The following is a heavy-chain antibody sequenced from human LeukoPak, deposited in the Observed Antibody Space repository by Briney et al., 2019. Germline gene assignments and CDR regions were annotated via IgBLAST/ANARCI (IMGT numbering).Heavy chain of an antibody. V-gene: IGHV4-59*01. CDR2: IYYSGST. J-gene: IGHJ3*02. CDR3: ARDRSSQGYYDILTGYPPSFDI. Sequence: SSETLSLTCTVSGGSISSYYWSWIRQPPGKGLEWIGYIYYSGSTNYNPSLKSRVTISVDTSKNQFSLKLSSVTAADTAVYYCARDRSSQGYYDILTGYPPSFDIWGQGTMVTVSS. D-gene: IGHD3-9*01. CDR1: GGSISSYY.